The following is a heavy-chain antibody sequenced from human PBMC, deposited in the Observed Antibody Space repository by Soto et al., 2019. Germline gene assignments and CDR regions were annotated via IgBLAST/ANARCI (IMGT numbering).Heavy chain of an antibody. Sequence: QVRLVQSRAEVKKPGSSVKVSCKASGYTFSSYTINWVRQAPGQGLELMGGIIPVFNSATYAQKFQGRVTITADESTSTAYLELRSLRSEDTAVYYCARIGDGNQRPFDYWGQGTLVTVSS. D-gene: IGHD6-25*01. J-gene: IGHJ4*02. CDR2: IIPVFNSA. CDR3: ARIGDGNQRPFDY. V-gene: IGHV1-69*01. CDR1: GYTFSSYT.